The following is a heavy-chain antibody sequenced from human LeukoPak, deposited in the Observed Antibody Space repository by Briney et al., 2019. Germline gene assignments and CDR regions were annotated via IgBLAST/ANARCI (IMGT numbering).Heavy chain of an antibody. CDR1: GYIFTGHY. CDR2: INPNSGGT. J-gene: IGHJ4*02. CDR3: ASLIAVAGIFDY. V-gene: IGHV1-2*02. D-gene: IGHD6-19*01. Sequence: ASVKVSCKASGYIFTGHYMHWVRQAPGQGLEWMGWINPNSGGTNYAQKFQGRVTMTRDTSISTAYMELSRLRSDDTAVYYCASLIAVAGIFDYWGQGTLVTVSS.